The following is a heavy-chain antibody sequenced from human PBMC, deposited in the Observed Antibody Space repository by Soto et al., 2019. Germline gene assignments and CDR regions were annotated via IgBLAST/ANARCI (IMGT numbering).Heavy chain of an antibody. J-gene: IGHJ5*02. V-gene: IGHV3-48*02. CDR2: IDSGGGIK. D-gene: IGHD2-15*01. CDR3: ARDYSSESFDP. Sequence: EVQLVESGGGLVQPGGSLRLSCAASGFTFRSYSMHWVRQAPGKGLEWVSYIDSGGGIKYYADSVKGRFTISRDNAKNSLSLQMNSLRDEDTAVYHCARDYSSESFDPWGQGTLVSVSA. CDR1: GFTFRSYS.